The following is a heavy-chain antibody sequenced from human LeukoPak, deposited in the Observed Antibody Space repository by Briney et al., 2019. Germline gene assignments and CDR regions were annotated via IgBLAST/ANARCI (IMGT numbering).Heavy chain of an antibody. CDR1: GGSISSYY. V-gene: IGHV4-59*01. J-gene: IGHJ4*02. CDR2: IYYSGST. D-gene: IGHD1-20*01. Sequence: PSETLSLTCTASGGSISSYYWSWIRQPPGKGLEWIGYIYYSGSTNYNPSLKSRVTISVDTSKNQFSLKLSSVTAADTPVYYCARASPYNWNDVNYFDYWGQGTLVTVSS. CDR3: ARASPYNWNDVNYFDY.